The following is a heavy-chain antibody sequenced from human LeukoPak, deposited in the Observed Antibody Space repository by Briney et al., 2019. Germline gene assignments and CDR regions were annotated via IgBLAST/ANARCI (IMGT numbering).Heavy chain of an antibody. CDR3: ARHGSGYYFFDY. D-gene: IGHD3-3*01. Sequence: SGTLSLTCAVSGGSISRSDWWSLIRQPPGKGLEWIGYIFYSGSTNYNPSLKSRVTISVDTSKNQFSLKLNSVTAADTAVYYCARHGSGYYFFDYWGQGTLVTVSS. CDR1: GGSISRSDW. CDR2: IFYSGST. V-gene: IGHV4-59*08. J-gene: IGHJ4*02.